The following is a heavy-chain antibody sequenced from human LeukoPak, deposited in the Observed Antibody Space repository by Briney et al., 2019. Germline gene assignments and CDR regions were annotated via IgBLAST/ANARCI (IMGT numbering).Heavy chain of an antibody. CDR2: IYSGGST. V-gene: IGHV3-53*01. CDR1: GFTVSSNY. J-gene: IGHJ4*02. Sequence: PGGSLRLPCAASGFTVSSNYMSWVRQAPGKGLEWVSVIYSGGSTYYADSVKGRFTISRDNSKSTLYLQMNSLRAEDTAVYYCARDNYDILTGYDDYWGQGTLVTVSS. D-gene: IGHD3-9*01. CDR3: ARDNYDILTGYDDY.